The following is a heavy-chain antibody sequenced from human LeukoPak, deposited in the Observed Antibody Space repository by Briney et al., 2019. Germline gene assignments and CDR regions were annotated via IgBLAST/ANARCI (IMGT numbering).Heavy chain of an antibody. CDR2: INHSGST. J-gene: IGHJ4*02. CDR1: GGSFSGYY. Sequence: SEILSLTCAAYGGSFSGYYWSWIRQPPGKGLEWIGEINHSGSTNYNPSLKSRVTISVDTSKNQFSLKLSSVTAADTAVYYCARGGPRGYTYWGQGTLVTVSS. V-gene: IGHV4-34*01. D-gene: IGHD5-18*01. CDR3: ARGGPRGYTY.